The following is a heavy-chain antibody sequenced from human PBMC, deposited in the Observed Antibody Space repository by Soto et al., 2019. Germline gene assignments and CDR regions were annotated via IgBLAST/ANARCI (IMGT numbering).Heavy chain of an antibody. V-gene: IGHV4-30-2*01. CDR2: IYHSGST. Sequence: SETLSLTCAVSGGSISSGGYSWSWIRQPPGKGLEWIGYIYHSGSTYYNPSLKSRVTISVDRSKNQFSLKLSSVTAADTAVYYCTRGGVDYYDSSGYYFSPYYFDYWGQGTLVTVSS. CDR3: TRGGVDYYDSSGYYFSPYYFDY. CDR1: GGSISSGGYS. J-gene: IGHJ4*02. D-gene: IGHD3-22*01.